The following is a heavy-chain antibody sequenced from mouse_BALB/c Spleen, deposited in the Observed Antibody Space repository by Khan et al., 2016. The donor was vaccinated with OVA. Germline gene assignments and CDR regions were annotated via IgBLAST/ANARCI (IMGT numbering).Heavy chain of an antibody. CDR2: IWSDGST. Sequence: QMQLEESGPGLVAPSQSLSITCTIPGFSLTNYGVHWVRQPPGKGLEWLVVIWSDGSTTYNSALKSRLTISKDNSKSQVFLKMNSLQTDDTAMYFCARQPYYHYNIMDYWGQGTSVTVSS. J-gene: IGHJ4*01. CDR1: GFSLTNYG. V-gene: IGHV2-6-1*01. D-gene: IGHD2-10*01. CDR3: ARQPYYHYNIMDY.